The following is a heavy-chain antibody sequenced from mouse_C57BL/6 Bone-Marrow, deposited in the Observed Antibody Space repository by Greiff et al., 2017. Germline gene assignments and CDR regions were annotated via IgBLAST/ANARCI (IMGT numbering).Heavy chain of an antibody. Sequence: QVQLQQSGPGILQSSQTLSLTCSFSGFSLSTSGMGVSWIRQPSGKGLVWLAHIYWDDDKRYNPSLKSRLTISKDTSRNQVFLKITSVDTADTATYYCARISSGNHWYFGVWGTGATVTVSS. CDR3: ARISSGNHWYFGV. D-gene: IGHD2-1*01. V-gene: IGHV8-12*01. CDR2: IYWDDDK. CDR1: GFSLSTSGMG. J-gene: IGHJ1*03.